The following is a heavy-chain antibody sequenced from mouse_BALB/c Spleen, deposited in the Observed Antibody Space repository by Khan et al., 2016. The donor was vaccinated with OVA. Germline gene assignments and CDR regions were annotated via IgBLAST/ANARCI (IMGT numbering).Heavy chain of an antibody. CDR3: ARSPYGNFAY. J-gene: IGHJ3*01. V-gene: IGHV5-9-3*01. Sequence: EVELVESGGGLVKPGGSLKLSCAASGFTFSTYAMSWLRQTPEKRLEWVATINSDGDYTYYPDSVTGRFTISRDNAKNTLYLQMSSLRSEDTAMYYCARSPYGNFAYWGHGTLVTVPA. CDR1: GFTFSTYA. CDR2: INSDGDYT. D-gene: IGHD2-1*01.